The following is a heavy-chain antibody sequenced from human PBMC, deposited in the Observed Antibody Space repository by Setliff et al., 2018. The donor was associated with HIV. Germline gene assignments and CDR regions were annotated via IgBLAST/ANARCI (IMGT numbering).Heavy chain of an antibody. CDR3: ATIRGYYYDSSGQEYFQH. J-gene: IGHJ1*01. V-gene: IGHV1-3*01. CDR2: INAGNGNT. Sequence: ASVKVSCKASGYTFTFYAIHWVRQAPGQRLEWMGWINAGNGNTRYSQKFQGRVTVARDTSASTAYMELSSLISEDTAMYYCATIRGYYYDSSGQEYFQHWGHGTLVTVSS. D-gene: IGHD3-22*01. CDR1: GYTFTFYA.